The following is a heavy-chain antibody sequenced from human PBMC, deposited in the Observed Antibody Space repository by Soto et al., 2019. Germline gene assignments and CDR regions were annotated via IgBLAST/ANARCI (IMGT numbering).Heavy chain of an antibody. CDR2: IWYDGSNK. V-gene: IGHV3-33*01. J-gene: IGHJ6*03. D-gene: IGHD6-6*01. CDR3: AREGKLYSSSVGYYYYYMDV. CDR1: GFTFSSYG. Sequence: QVQLVESGGGVVQPGRSLRLSCAASGFTFSSYGMHWVRQAPGKGLEWVAVIWYDGSNKYYADSVKGRFTISRDNSKNTLYLQMNSLRAEDTAVYYCAREGKLYSSSVGYYYYYMDVWGKGTTVTVSS.